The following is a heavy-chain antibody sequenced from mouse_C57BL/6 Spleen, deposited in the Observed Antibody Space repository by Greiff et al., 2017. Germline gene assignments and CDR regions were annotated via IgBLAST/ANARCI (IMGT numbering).Heavy chain of an antibody. Sequence: VQLQQPGAELVKPGASVKLSCKASGYTFTSYWMHWVKQRPGQGLEWIGMIHPNSGSTNYNEKFKSKATLTVDKSSSTAYMQLSSLTSEDSAVYYCARHRIIITTVAATEAMDYWGQGTSVTVSS. J-gene: IGHJ4*01. CDR1: GYTFTSYW. V-gene: IGHV1-64*01. CDR3: ARHRIIITTVAATEAMDY. CDR2: IHPNSGST. D-gene: IGHD1-1*01.